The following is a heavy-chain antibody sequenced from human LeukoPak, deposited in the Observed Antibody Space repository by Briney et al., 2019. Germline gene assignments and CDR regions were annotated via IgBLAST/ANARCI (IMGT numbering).Heavy chain of an antibody. CDR1: GFTFSSYS. V-gene: IGHV3-23*01. D-gene: IGHD6-19*01. J-gene: IGHJ4*02. CDR2: ISGSGGST. CDR3: AKSNSQWLVPCSDY. Sequence: GGSLRLSCVASGFTFSSYSVSWVRQAPGKGLEWVSGISGSGGSTHYADSVKGRFTISRDNSKNTLYLQMNSLRAEDTAVYYCAKSNSQWLVPCSDYWGQGTLVTVSS.